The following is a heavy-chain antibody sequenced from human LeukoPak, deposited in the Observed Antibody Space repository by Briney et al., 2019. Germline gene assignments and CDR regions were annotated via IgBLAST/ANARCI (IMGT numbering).Heavy chain of an antibody. CDR1: GGSVSSGSYY. Sequence: PSETLSLTCPVSGGSVSSGSYYWSWIRQPPGKGLEWIGHIYYSGSTNYNPSLRSRVTISVDTSKNQFSLKLSSVTAADTAVYYCAREPVEGLGFFDYWGQGTLVTAPS. J-gene: IGHJ4*02. D-gene: IGHD6-19*01. CDR3: AREPVEGLGFFDY. V-gene: IGHV4-61*01. CDR2: IYYSGST.